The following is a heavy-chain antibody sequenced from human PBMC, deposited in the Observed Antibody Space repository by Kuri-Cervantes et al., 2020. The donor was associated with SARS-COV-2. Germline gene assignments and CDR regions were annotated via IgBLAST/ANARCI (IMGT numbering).Heavy chain of an antibody. Sequence: GGSLRLSCAASGFNFSRTDMHWVRQAPGKGLEWVAVISHDGKNKKCIASGKGRFTISRDNSKNTLYLQMNSLRAEDTAVYYCARDQAYFVGVVRRGWVYYYYGMDVWGQGTTVTVSS. J-gene: IGHJ6*02. CDR2: ISHDGKNK. V-gene: IGHV3-30*03. CDR1: GFNFSRTD. D-gene: IGHD3-3*01. CDR3: ARDQAYFVGVVRRGWVYYYYGMDV.